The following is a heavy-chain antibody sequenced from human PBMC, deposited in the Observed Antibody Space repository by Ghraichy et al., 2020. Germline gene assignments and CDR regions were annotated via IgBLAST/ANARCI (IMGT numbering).Heavy chain of an antibody. V-gene: IGHV3-7*01. CDR2: IKQDGSEK. D-gene: IGHD2/OR15-2a*01. CDR3: AREGTTEGPYGYYYGMDV. CDR1: GFTFSSYW. J-gene: IGHJ6*02. Sequence: GESLNISCAASGFTFSSYWMSWVRQAPGKGLEWVANIKQDGSEKYYVDSVKGRFTISRDNAKNSLYLQMNSLRAEDTAVYYCAREGTTEGPYGYYYGMDVWGQGTTVTVSS.